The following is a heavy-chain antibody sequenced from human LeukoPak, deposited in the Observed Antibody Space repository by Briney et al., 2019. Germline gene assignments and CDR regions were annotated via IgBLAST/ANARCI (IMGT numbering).Heavy chain of an antibody. CDR2: IKSITDGGTT. J-gene: IGHJ4*02. V-gene: IGHV3-15*01. D-gene: IGHD2/OR15-2a*01. CDR3: TTDHFA. CDR1: GFTFSNVW. Sequence: GGSLRLSCAASGFTFSNVWMSWVRQAPGKGLEWVGRIKSITDGGTTEYAAPVKGRFTISRGDSENTLYLQMNSLKIEDTAVYYCTTDHFAWGQGTLVTVSS.